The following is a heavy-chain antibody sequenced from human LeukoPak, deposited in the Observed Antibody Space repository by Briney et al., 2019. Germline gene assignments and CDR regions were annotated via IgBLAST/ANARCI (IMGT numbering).Heavy chain of an antibody. D-gene: IGHD3-3*01. Sequence: KPSETLSLACTVSGGSISSSSFYWGWIRQPPGKGLEWIGSIYYSGSIYYNPSLKSRGTISVDTSKNQFSLKLSSVTAADTAVYYCTRDRYDFWSGYADLALYYGMDVWGQGTTVTVSS. J-gene: IGHJ6*02. CDR2: IYYSGSI. V-gene: IGHV4-39*07. CDR1: GGSISSSSFY. CDR3: TRDRYDFWSGYADLALYYGMDV.